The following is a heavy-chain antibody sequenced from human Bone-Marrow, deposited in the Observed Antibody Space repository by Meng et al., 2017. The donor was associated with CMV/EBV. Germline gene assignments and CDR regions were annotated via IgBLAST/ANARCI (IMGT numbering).Heavy chain of an antibody. D-gene: IGHD2/OR15-2a*01. CDR1: GFTFGDYA. J-gene: IGHJ5*02. Sequence: GESLKISCTASGFTFGDYAMSWVRQAPGKGLEWVGFIRSKAYGGTTEYAASVKGRFTISRDDSKSIAYLQMNSLKTEDTAVYYCASSLSVPWGQGTLVTVPS. CDR2: IRSKAYGGTT. CDR3: ASSLSVP. V-gene: IGHV3-49*04.